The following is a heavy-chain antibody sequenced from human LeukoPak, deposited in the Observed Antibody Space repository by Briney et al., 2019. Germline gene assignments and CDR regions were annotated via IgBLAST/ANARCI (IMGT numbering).Heavy chain of an antibody. Sequence: PSETLSLTCTVSGGSISSSPYYWGWIRQPPGKGLEWIGYNYYSGSTNYNPSLKSRVTISVDTSKNQFSLKLSSVTAADTAVYYCASPSGSYFPYYYYYMDVWGKGTTVTISS. V-gene: IGHV4-61*05. J-gene: IGHJ6*03. CDR1: GGSISSSPYY. CDR2: NYYSGST. D-gene: IGHD1-26*01. CDR3: ASPSGSYFPYYYYYMDV.